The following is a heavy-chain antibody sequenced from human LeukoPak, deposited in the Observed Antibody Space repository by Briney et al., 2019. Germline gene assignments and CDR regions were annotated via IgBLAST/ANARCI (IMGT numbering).Heavy chain of an antibody. CDR3: ARATYYDSSGYYDAFDI. J-gene: IGHJ3*02. Sequence: SVTVSCKASGGTFSSYAISWVRQAPGQGLDWMGGIIPIFGTANYAQKFQGRVTITTDESTSTAYMELSSLRSEDTAVYYCARATYYDSSGYYDAFDIWGQGTMVTVSS. D-gene: IGHD3-22*01. V-gene: IGHV1-69*05. CDR2: IIPIFGTA. CDR1: GGTFSSYA.